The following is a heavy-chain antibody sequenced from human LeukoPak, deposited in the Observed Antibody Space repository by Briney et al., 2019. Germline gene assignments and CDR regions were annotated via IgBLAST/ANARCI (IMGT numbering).Heavy chain of an antibody. CDR1: GFTFSSYS. CDR2: ISSSGSTI. V-gene: IGHV3-48*04. D-gene: IGHD3-9*01. Sequence: PGGSLRLSCAASGFTFSSYSMNWVRQAPGKGLEWVSYISSSGSTIYYADSVKGRFTISRDNAKNSLYLQMNSLRAEDTAVYYCARAHYDILTGYYNFDYWGQGTLVTVSS. CDR3: ARAHYDILTGYYNFDY. J-gene: IGHJ4*02.